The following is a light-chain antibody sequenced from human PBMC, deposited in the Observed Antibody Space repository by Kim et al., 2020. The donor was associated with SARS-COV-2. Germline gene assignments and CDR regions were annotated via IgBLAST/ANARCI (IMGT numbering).Light chain of an antibody. V-gene: IGKV1-27*01. CDR2: GAS. CDR1: QVISNY. CDR3: QKYDSAPWT. J-gene: IGKJ1*01. Sequence: ASVGDRVSITCRASQVISNYLAWYQQKPGKAPTVLIYGASTLHSGVPSRFSGSGSGTDFTITISSLQPEDVGTYYCQKYDSAPWTFGHGTKVDIK.